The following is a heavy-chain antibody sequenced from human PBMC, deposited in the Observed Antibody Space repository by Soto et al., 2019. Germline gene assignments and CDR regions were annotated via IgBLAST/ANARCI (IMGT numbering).Heavy chain of an antibody. Sequence: GESLKISCKGSGYSFTSYWIGWVRQMPGKGLEWMGIIYPGDSDTRYSPSFQGQVTISADKSISTAYLQWSSLKASDTAMYYCASGLRYCSSTSCYEGTDAFDIWGQGTMVTVSS. CDR2: IYPGDSDT. CDR3: ASGLRYCSSTSCYEGTDAFDI. D-gene: IGHD2-2*01. CDR1: GYSFTSYW. V-gene: IGHV5-51*01. J-gene: IGHJ3*02.